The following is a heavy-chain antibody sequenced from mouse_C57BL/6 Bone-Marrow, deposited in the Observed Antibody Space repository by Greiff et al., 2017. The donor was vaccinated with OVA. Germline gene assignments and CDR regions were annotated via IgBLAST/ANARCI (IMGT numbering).Heavy chain of an antibody. Sequence: QVQLQQPGAELVRPGSSVKLSCKASGYTFTSYWMDWVKQRPGQGLEWIGNIYPSDSETHYNQKFKDKATLTVDKSSSTAYMQLSSLTSEDSAVYYCARSGLRTVLAYWGQGTLVTVSA. V-gene: IGHV1-61*01. CDR2: IYPSDSET. CDR3: ARSGLRTVLAY. J-gene: IGHJ3*01. CDR1: GYTFTSYW. D-gene: IGHD2-4*01.